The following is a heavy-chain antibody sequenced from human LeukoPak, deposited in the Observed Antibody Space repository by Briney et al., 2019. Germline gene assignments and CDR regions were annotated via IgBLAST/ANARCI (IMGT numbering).Heavy chain of an antibody. CDR1: GLTFSSYA. CDR3: AKRGGRLAAAGYPPFDY. J-gene: IGHJ4*02. CDR2: PSGSGGST. Sequence: GGSLTLSCSASGLTFSSYAMIWLRQAPGKGREWVLAPSGSGGSTYYADSVKGRFTISRDNSKNTLYLKMNSLRAEDTAVYYCAKRGGRLAAAGYPPFDYWGQGTLVSVSS. V-gene: IGHV3-23*01. D-gene: IGHD6-13*01.